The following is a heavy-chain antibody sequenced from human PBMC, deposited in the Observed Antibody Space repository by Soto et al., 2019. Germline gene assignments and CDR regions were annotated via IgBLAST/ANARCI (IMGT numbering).Heavy chain of an antibody. V-gene: IGHV3-30-3*01. CDR2: ISYDGSQK. J-gene: IGHJ4*02. Sequence: GGSLRLSCAASGFTFRSYAMHWVRQAPGKGLEWVAIISYDGSQKYSADSVKGRFTISRDNSKNTLYLQMNSLRGEDTAVHYCARAPSNSWHLFDYWGQGTLVTVSS. CDR1: GFTFRSYA. CDR3: ARAPSNSWHLFDY. D-gene: IGHD6-13*01.